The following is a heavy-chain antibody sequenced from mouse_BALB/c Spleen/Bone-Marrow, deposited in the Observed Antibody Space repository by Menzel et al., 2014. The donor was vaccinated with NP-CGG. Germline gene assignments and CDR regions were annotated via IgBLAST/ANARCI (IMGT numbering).Heavy chain of an antibody. CDR3: ARFPMDY. J-gene: IGHJ4*01. V-gene: IGHV7-3*02. CDR2: IRNKAYGYTT. CDR1: GFTFTDYY. Sequence: EVRRVESGGGLVQPGGSLRLSCTTSGFTFTDYYMSWVRPPPGKALEWLAFIRNKAYGYTTEYSASVRGRFTISRDNSQSILYLQMNTLRAEDSATYYCARFPMDYWGQGTSVTVSS.